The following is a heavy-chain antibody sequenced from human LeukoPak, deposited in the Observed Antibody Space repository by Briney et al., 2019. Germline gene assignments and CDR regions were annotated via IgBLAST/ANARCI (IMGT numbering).Heavy chain of an antibody. CDR2: INPYSGGT. D-gene: IGHD3-22*01. V-gene: IGHV1-2*02. J-gene: IGHJ3*02. CDR1: GYTFTGYY. Sequence: GASVTVSCKASGYTFTGYYMHWVRQAPGQGLEWMGWINPYSGGTNYAQKFQGRVTMTRDTSIGTAYMELSRLKSDDTAVYYCAREGLGDSSGYHHAFDIWGQGTMVTVSS. CDR3: AREGLGDSSGYHHAFDI.